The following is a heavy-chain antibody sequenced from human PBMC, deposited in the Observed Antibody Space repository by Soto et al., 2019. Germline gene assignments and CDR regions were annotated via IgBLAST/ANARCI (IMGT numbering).Heavy chain of an antibody. Sequence: SETLSLSCTVSGGSITTYYWSWIRQPPGKGLEWIGYIYYSGSTNYNPSLKSRVSISVDTSKNQFSLKLSSVTAADTAVYYCARFREASWFDPWGQGTLVTVSS. D-gene: IGHD3-10*01. CDR2: IYYSGST. J-gene: IGHJ5*02. V-gene: IGHV4-59*01. CDR3: ARFREASWFDP. CDR1: GGSITTYY.